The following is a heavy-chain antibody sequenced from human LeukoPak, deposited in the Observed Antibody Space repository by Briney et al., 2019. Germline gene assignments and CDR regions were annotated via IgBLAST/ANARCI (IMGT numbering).Heavy chain of an antibody. CDR2: IYSSGST. CDR3: ARMYSGTYRGIDY. Sequence: SETLPLTCTVSGGSISSYYWSWIRQPAGEGLEWIGRIYSSGSTNYNPSLRSRVTLSVATSKNQFSLKLSSVTAADTAVYYCARMYSGTYRGIDYWGQGTLVTVSS. D-gene: IGHD1-26*01. J-gene: IGHJ4*02. CDR1: GGSISSYY. V-gene: IGHV4-4*07.